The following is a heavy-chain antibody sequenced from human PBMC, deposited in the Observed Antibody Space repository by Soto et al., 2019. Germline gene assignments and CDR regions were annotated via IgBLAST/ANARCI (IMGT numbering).Heavy chain of an antibody. D-gene: IGHD3-3*01. CDR3: ARDLVSGGDFCRAYNGGYFDY. CDR2: ISPYNGNT. J-gene: IGHJ4*02. Sequence: QVQLVQSGAEVKRPGASVKVSCKASGYTFRNYGITWLRQAPGQGLEWMAWISPYNGNTNYAQDLQGRVTMTTDTSTSTSYIELRSLTSEDTAMYSCARDLVSGGDFCRAYNGGYFDYWGQGTLVTVSS. CDR1: GYTFRNYG. V-gene: IGHV1-18*01.